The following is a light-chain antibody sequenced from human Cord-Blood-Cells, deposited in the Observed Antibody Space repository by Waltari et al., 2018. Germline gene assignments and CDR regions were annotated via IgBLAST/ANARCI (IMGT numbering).Light chain of an antibody. V-gene: IGKV1-33*01. CDR1: QDISNY. J-gene: IGKJ4*01. CDR2: DAS. CDR3: QQYDNLPLT. Sequence: DIQMSQSPSSLSASVGDRVTITCQASQDISNYLNWYQQKTGKAPKLLIYDASNLETGVPSRFSGSGSGTDFTFTISILQPEDIATYYCQQYDNLPLTFGGGTKVEIK.